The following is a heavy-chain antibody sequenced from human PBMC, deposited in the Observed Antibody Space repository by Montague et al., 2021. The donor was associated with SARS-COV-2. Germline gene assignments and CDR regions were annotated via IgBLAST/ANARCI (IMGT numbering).Heavy chain of an antibody. CDR1: GFTFSSYA. J-gene: IGHJ3*01. CDR3: LRENYGAFDA. D-gene: IGHD3-10*01. V-gene: IGHV3-30*09. CDR2: ISYDGSNK. Sequence: SLRLSCAASGFTFSSYAMHWVRQAPGKGLEWVAVISYDGSNKYYADSVKGRFAISRDNAKNTLYLQMNSLRVDDTAVYYCLRENYGAFDAWGQGTMVTVSS.